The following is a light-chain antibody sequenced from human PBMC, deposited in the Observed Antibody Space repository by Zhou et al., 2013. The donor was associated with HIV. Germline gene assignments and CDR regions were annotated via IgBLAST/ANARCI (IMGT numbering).Light chain of an antibody. CDR1: QSVSSN. CDR2: GAS. CDR3: QQYNTWPYT. Sequence: EIVMTQSPVTLSVSPGDRVTLSCRASQSVSSNLAWYQQKPGQAPRLLIFGASTRATGIPARFSGSGSGTRLTLTIGSMQSEDFAVYYCQQYNTWPYTFGQGTKLEIK. J-gene: IGKJ2*01. V-gene: IGKV3-15*01.